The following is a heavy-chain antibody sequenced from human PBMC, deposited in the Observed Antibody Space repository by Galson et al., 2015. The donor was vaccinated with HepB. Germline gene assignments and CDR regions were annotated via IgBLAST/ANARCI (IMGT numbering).Heavy chain of an antibody. D-gene: IGHD2-2*01. CDR2: SNSDGSGT. J-gene: IGHJ4*02. Sequence: SLRLSCAASGFTFSSYWMHWVRQAPGKGLVWVSRSNSDGSGTSYADSVKGRFTISRDNAKNTLYLQMNSLTAEDTAVYYCARCCSSTNCYAPDYWGQGTLVTVSS. V-gene: IGHV3-74*01. CDR3: ARCCSSTNCYAPDY. CDR1: GFTFSSYW.